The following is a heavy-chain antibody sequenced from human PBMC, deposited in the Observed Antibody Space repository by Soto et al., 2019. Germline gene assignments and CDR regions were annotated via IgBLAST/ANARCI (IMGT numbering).Heavy chain of an antibody. CDR2: IIPIFGTT. CDR1: GGTFNTYA. CDR3: ARDGTILGVVTLNTYGMDV. J-gene: IGHJ6*02. V-gene: IGHV1-69*06. D-gene: IGHD3-3*01. Sequence: SVTVSCKASGGTFNTYAISWVRQAPGQGLEWMGGIIPIFGTTNYAQKFQGRVTITADKSTSTVYMELSSLRSEDTAVYYCARDGTILGVVTLNTYGMDVWGQGTTFTVSS.